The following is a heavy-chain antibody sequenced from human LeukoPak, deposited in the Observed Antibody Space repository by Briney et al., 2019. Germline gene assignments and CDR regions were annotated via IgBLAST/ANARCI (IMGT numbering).Heavy chain of an antibody. J-gene: IGHJ4*02. Sequence: PGGSLRLSCAASGFTFSSYWMTWVRQAPGKGLEWVASIKQDGSEKWYVDSVKGRFTISRDNAKNSLYLQMNSLRAEDTAVYYCARDLEGSGSFYRPSYDYWGQGTLVTVSS. V-gene: IGHV3-7*01. CDR3: ARDLEGSGSFYRPSYDY. CDR1: GFTFSSYW. D-gene: IGHD3-10*01. CDR2: IKQDGSEK.